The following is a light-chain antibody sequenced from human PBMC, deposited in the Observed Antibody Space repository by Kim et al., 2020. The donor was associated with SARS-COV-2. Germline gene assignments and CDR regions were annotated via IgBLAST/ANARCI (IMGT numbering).Light chain of an antibody. V-gene: IGKV1-39*01. CDR3: QQSYRTPPYT. J-gene: IGKJ2*01. CDR1: HYITSY. Sequence: SVGDRVTITCRASHYITSYLTWYQLKPGDAPKLLIYGATNLQSGVPLRFSGSGVGTDFNLTITSLHADDSATYFCQQSYRTPPYTFGQGTKLEI. CDR2: GAT.